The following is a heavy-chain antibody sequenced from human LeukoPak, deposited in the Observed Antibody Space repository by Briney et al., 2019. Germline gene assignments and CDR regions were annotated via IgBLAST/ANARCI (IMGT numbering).Heavy chain of an antibody. CDR1: GFTFSSYG. D-gene: IGHD2-2*01. J-gene: IGHJ4*02. CDR3: AKDRYCSSTSCLGIFDY. CDR2: IRYDGSNK. V-gene: IGHV3-30*02. Sequence: GGSLRLSCAASGFTFSSYGMHWVRQAPGKGLKWVAFIRYDGSNKYYADSVKGRFTISRDNSKNTLYLQMNSLRAEDTAVYYCAKDRYCSSTSCLGIFDYWGQGTLVTVSS.